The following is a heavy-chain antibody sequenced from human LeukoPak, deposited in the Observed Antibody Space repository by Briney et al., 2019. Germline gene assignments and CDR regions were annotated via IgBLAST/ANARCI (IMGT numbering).Heavy chain of an antibody. CDR3: ATGRYSYGYSSYYYGMDV. D-gene: IGHD5-18*01. J-gene: IGHJ6*02. CDR2: IYPGDSDT. Sequence: RGESLKISCKGSGYSFTSYWIGWVRQMPGKGLEWMGIIYPGDSDTRYSPSFQGQVTISADKSISTAYLQWSSLKASDTAMYYCATGRYSYGYSSYYYGMDVWGQGTTVIVSS. CDR1: GYSFTSYW. V-gene: IGHV5-51*01.